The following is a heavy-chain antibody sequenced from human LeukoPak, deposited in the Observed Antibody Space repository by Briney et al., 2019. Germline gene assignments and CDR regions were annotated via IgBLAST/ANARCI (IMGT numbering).Heavy chain of an antibody. CDR3: ARDRESGS. V-gene: IGHV4-59*01. CDR1: GGSISIYY. CDR2: IYNSGST. Sequence: SETLSLTCIVSGGSISIYYWNWLRQPPGKGLEWIGYIYNSGSTDYNPSLKRRVTISADTSKNQFSLKLTSVTAADTAVYYCARDRESGSWGQGILVTVSS. J-gene: IGHJ5*02. D-gene: IGHD3-10*01.